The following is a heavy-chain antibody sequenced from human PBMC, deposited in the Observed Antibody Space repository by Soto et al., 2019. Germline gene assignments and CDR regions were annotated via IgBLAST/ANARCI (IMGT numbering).Heavy chain of an antibody. J-gene: IGHJ4*02. Sequence: ASVKVSCKASGYTFSNYGIYWLRQAPGQGLEWLGWVSTYNGDTNYAQKFHDRVTMTTHTSTNTASMELRSLKSDDTAVYYCAIGHFDFWSPYPIQYWGQGTSLTVSS. CDR1: GYTFSNYG. V-gene: IGHV1-18*04. D-gene: IGHD3-3*01. CDR3: AIGHFDFWSPYPIQY. CDR2: VSTYNGDT.